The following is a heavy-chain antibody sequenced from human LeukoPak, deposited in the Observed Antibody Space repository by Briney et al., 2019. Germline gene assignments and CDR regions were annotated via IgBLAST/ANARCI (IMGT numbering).Heavy chain of an antibody. J-gene: IGHJ4*02. CDR1: GGSISSGGYY. CDR2: IYHSGST. CDR3: ARSQAAGTVFDY. Sequence: SQTLSFTCTVSGGSISSGGYYWSWIRQPPGKGLEWIGYIYHSGSTYHNPSLKSRVTISVDRSKNQFSLKLSSVTAADTAVYYCARSQAAGTVFDYWGQGTLVTVSS. D-gene: IGHD6-13*01. V-gene: IGHV4-30-2*01.